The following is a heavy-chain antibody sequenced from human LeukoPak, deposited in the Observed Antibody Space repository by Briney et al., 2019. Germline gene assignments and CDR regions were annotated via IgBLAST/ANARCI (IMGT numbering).Heavy chain of an antibody. CDR1: GFTFSSFS. Sequence: GGSLRLSCTASGFTFSSFSMNWVRQAPGKGLGWVSSISSSSSYIYYADSVKGRFTISRDNAKNSLYLQMNSLRADDTAVYYCARDVQVATIYPLDYWGQGTLVIVSS. CDR3: ARDVQVATIYPLDY. CDR2: ISSSSSYI. V-gene: IGHV3-21*01. D-gene: IGHD5-12*01. J-gene: IGHJ4*02.